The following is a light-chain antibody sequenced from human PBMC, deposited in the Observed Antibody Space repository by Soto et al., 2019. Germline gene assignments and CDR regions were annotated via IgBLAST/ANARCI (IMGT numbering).Light chain of an antibody. CDR3: QQHSHWPPWT. CDR2: GAS. V-gene: IGKV3-11*01. J-gene: IGKJ1*01. CDR1: QNVRTF. Sequence: EVVLTQSPATLSLSPGERATLSCRASQNVRTFLDWYQQKPGPAPRLLIYGASNRSTGIPARFSGSGSGTDFTLTISSLEPEDFAVYYCQQHSHWPPWTFGQGTRVEIQ.